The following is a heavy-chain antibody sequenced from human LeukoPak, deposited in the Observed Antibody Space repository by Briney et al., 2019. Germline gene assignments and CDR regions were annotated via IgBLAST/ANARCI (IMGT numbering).Heavy chain of an antibody. J-gene: IGHJ4*02. CDR2: IYHAGNT. CDR3: ARHGGGYYFAC. V-gene: IGHV4-4*02. D-gene: IGHD3-16*01. CDR1: RGSISSGNW. Sequence: SETLSLTRAVSRGSISSGNWWGWVRHAPGKGLEWIAEIYHAGNTNYNPSLKSRVTISVDKSKNQLSLELSSVSGADTALYYCARHGGGYYFACWGQGTLVTVS.